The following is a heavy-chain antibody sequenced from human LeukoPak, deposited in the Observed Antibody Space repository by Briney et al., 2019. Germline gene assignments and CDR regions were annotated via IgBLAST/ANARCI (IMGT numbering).Heavy chain of an antibody. Sequence: GGSLRLSCAASGFTFNNHVMHWVRQAPGKGLEHVSIISSNGDATYYARSVEGRFAISRDNSKNTLYLQLGSLRPDDMAVYYCVRSRSGYIVLDSWGQGTLVTV. V-gene: IGHV3-64*01. CDR2: ISSNGDAT. CDR3: VRSRSGYIVLDS. J-gene: IGHJ4*02. D-gene: IGHD5-24*01. CDR1: GFTFNNHV.